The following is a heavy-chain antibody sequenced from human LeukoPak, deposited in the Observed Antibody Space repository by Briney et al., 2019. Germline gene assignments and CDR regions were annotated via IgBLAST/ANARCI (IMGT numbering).Heavy chain of an antibody. CDR2: IDWNDDK. J-gene: IGHJ4*02. D-gene: IGHD3-3*01. Sequence: SGPTPLTPTQTLTLTSSFSGFSLSISGVGVGWIRQPSGKVLEGLALIDWNDDKRYSPSLKSRLTITKDTSKNQVVLTMTNMDPVDTATYYCAHTEGYYDFWSGYSYYFDYWGQGTLVTVSS. V-gene: IGHV2-5*01. CDR1: GFSLSISGVG. CDR3: AHTEGYYDFWSGYSYYFDY.